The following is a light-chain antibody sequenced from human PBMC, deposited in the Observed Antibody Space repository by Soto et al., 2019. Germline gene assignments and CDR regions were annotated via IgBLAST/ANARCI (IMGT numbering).Light chain of an antibody. CDR2: NNN. V-gene: IGLV1-44*01. CDR3: AAWDDSLNGWV. Sequence: QSVLTQPPSPSGTPGQRVTISCSGSSSNIGSNTVNWYQQPPGTTPKLLIYNNNQRPSGVPDRFSGSKSGTSASLAISGLQSEDEADYYCAAWDDSLNGWVFGGGTKLTVL. CDR1: SSNIGSNT. J-gene: IGLJ3*02.